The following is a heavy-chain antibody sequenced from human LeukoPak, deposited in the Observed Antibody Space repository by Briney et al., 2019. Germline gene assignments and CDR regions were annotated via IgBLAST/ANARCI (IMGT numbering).Heavy chain of an antibody. CDR1: GGSISSGGYY. CDR3: ARESVYYDSSGPGVHNWFDP. Sequence: SETLSLTCTVSGGSISSGGYYWSWIRQHPGKGLEWIGYIYYSGSTYYNPSLKSRVTISVDTSKNQFSLKLSSVTAADTAVYYCARESVYYDSSGPGVHNWFDPWGQGTLVTVSS. CDR2: IYYSGST. D-gene: IGHD3-22*01. J-gene: IGHJ5*02. V-gene: IGHV4-31*03.